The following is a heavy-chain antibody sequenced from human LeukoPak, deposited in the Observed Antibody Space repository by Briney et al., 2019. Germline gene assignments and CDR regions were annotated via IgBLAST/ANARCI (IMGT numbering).Heavy chain of an antibody. J-gene: IGHJ4*02. D-gene: IGHD5-12*01. CDR1: GGSFKSGSYY. CDR2: ISSSGST. V-gene: IGHV4-61*02. Sequence: SETLSLTCTVSGGSFKSGSYYWSWLRQPAGTGLEWIGRISSSGSTNYNPSLKSRVTMSVDTSKNQFSLMLSSVTAADTAVYYCTRDSSGYDWFYDYWGQGTLVTVSS. CDR3: TRDSSGYDWFYDY.